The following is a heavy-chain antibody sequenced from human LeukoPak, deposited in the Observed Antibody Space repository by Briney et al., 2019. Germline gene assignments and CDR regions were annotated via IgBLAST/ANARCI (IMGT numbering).Heavy chain of an antibody. J-gene: IGHJ4*02. CDR1: GYTFTSYY. CDR3: ATGPLGRSSSWYSFDY. CDR2: INPSGGST. D-gene: IGHD6-13*01. Sequence: ASVKVSCKASGYTFTSYYMHWVRQAPGQGGEWMGIINPSGGSTSYAQKFRGRVTMTRDTSTSTVYMELSSLRSEDTAVYYCATGPLGRSSSWYSFDYWGQGTLVTVSS. V-gene: IGHV1-46*01.